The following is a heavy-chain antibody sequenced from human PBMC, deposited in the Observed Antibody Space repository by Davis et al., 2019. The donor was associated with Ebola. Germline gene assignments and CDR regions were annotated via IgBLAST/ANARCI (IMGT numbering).Heavy chain of an antibody. D-gene: IGHD3-16*01. Sequence: GESLKISCAASGFTFNTYSMSWVRQAPGRGLEWVSSISNTGTYTYYADSLKGRFTISRDNSKNTLYLQMNSLRAEDTAVYYCARGGGMGLSNGMDVWGQGTTVTVSS. J-gene: IGHJ6*02. CDR1: GFTFNTYS. V-gene: IGHV3-21*01. CDR3: ARGGGMGLSNGMDV. CDR2: ISNTGTYT.